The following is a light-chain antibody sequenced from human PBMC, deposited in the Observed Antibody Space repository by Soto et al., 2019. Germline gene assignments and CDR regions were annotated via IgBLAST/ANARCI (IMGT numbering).Light chain of an antibody. V-gene: IGLV1-40*01. CDR2: GNS. CDR1: SSNIGAGYD. CDR3: QSYDSSLSGSKVV. Sequence: QSVLTQPPSVSGDPGQRVTISCTGSSSNIGAGYDVHWYQQLPGTAPKLLIYGNSNRPSGVPDRFSGSKSGTSASLAITGLQAEDEADYYCQSYDSSLSGSKVVFGGRTKLTVL. J-gene: IGLJ2*01.